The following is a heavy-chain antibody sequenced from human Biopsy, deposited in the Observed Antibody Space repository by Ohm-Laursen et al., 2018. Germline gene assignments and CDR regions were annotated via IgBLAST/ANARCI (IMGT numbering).Heavy chain of an antibody. CDR2: RIPYFNTI. CDR1: GYTFTGQY. CDR3: VGGQRGPPIGVTVPGDAFDL. D-gene: IGHD2/OR15-2a*01. V-gene: IGHV1-46*01. J-gene: IGHJ3*01. Sequence: EASVKVSCKASGYTFTGQYLHWVRQVPGQGLEWMGGRIPYFNTIYYARNFQDRAVITADRSARTTDMQLSGLRPDDTAVYYCVGGQRGPPIGVTVPGDAFDLWGPGTMVAVSP.